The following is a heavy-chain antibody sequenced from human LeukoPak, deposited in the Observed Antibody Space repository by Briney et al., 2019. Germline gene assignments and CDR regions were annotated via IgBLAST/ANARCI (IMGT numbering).Heavy chain of an antibody. V-gene: IGHV4-34*01. Sequence: SETLSLTCAVYGASFSGHYWTYIRQPPGKGLEWIGESTHSGSTNYNPSLKSRVTISVDTSKNQFSLKLTSVTAADTAVYYCARGRTGAAALDVWGPGTLVTVSS. D-gene: IGHD6-13*01. CDR3: ARGRTGAAALDV. J-gene: IGHJ4*02. CDR1: GASFSGHY. CDR2: STHSGST.